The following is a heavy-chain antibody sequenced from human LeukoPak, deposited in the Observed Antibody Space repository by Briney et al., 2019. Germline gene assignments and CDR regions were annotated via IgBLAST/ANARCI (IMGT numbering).Heavy chain of an antibody. Sequence: PSETLSLTCTVSGGSISSGGYYWSWIRQHPGKGLEWIGYIYYSGSTYYNPSLKSRVTISVDTSKNQFSLKLSSVTAADTAVYYCARVPKVEYSSSSAPLDYWGQGTLVTVSS. CDR3: ARVPKVEYSSSSAPLDY. CDR2: IYYSGST. V-gene: IGHV4-31*03. CDR1: GGSISSGGYY. D-gene: IGHD6-6*01. J-gene: IGHJ4*02.